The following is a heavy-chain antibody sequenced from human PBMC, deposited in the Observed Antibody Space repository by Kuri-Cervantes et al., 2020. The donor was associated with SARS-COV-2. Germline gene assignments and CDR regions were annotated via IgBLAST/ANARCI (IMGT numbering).Heavy chain of an antibody. CDR3: AAGLVDPIDY. J-gene: IGHJ4*02. Sequence: GESLKISCAASGFTFSSYAMSWVRQAPGKGLEWVSVIRGNGGSTYYADSVKGRFTISRDNSKNTLYLQMNSLRAEDTAVYYCAAGLVDPIDYWGQGTLVTVSS. V-gene: IGHV3-23*01. CDR1: GFTFSSYA. D-gene: IGHD1-26*01. CDR2: IRGNGGST.